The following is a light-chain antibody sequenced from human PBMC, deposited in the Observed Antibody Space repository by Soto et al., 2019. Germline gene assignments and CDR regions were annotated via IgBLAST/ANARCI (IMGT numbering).Light chain of an antibody. CDR1: TSDIGAYNC. Sequence: QSALTQPPSASGSPGQSVTISCTGTTSDIGAYNCVSWYQQRPGKAPKLIIYDVTRRPSGVPDRISGSKSYTPASLSVSGLQAEDEAVYYCSSLAGTNTFVFGTGTKLTVL. J-gene: IGLJ1*01. V-gene: IGLV2-8*01. CDR2: DVT. CDR3: SSLAGTNTFV.